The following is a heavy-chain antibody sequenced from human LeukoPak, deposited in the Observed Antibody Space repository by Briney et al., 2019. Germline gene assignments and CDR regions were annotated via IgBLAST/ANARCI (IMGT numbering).Heavy chain of an antibody. J-gene: IGHJ4*02. CDR1: GFTFSHYG. CDR3: AKDAQRGFDYSNSLEY. Sequence: PGGFLRLSCAASGFTFSHYGFHWVRQAPGKGLEWVAVMWSDGTNHHYADSVKGRFTISRDDSQKTVYLEMNSLRTEDTAMYYCAKDAQRGFDYSNSLEYWGPGTLVTVSS. D-gene: IGHD4-11*01. CDR2: MWSDGTNH. V-gene: IGHV3-33*06.